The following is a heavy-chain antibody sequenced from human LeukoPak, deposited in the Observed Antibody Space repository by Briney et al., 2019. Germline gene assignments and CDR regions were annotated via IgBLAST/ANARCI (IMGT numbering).Heavy chain of an antibody. CDR2: IIPIFGTA. J-gene: IGHJ4*02. Sequence: ASVKVSCKASGGTFSSYAISWVRQAPGQGLEWMGGIIPIFGTANYAQKFQGRVTITADESTSTPYMELSSLRSEDTAVYYCARASGSAMADYYFDYWGQGTLVTVSS. D-gene: IGHD5-18*01. V-gene: IGHV1-69*13. CDR1: GGTFSSYA. CDR3: ARASGSAMADYYFDY.